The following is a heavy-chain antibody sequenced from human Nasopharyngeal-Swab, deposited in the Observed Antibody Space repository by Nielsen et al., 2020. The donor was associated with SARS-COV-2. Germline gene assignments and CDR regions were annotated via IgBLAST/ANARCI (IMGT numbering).Heavy chain of an antibody. J-gene: IGHJ6*02. D-gene: IGHD3-10*01. CDR3: ATSYYYGSGSYYTFSYYYGMDV. V-gene: IGHV5-10-1*01. Sequence: VRQMPGKGLEWMGRIDPSDSYTNYSPSFQGHVTISVDKSISTAYLQWSSLKASDTAMYYCATSYYYGSGSYYTFSYYYGMDVWGQGTTVTVSS. CDR2: IDPSDSYT.